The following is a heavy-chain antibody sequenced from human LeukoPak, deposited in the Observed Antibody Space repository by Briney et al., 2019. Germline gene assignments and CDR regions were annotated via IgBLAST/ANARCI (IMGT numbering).Heavy chain of an antibody. CDR2: ICTSGST. J-gene: IGHJ4*02. CDR1: GGSISSYC. Sequence: SETLSLTCTVFGGSISSYCWSCIRQPAGKGLEWIGRICTSGSTNYNPSLKSRVTMSVDTSKNQFSLKLSSVTAADTAVYYCAEGGQWLRVWGQGTLVTVSS. CDR3: AEGGQWLRV. V-gene: IGHV4-4*07. D-gene: IGHD6-19*01.